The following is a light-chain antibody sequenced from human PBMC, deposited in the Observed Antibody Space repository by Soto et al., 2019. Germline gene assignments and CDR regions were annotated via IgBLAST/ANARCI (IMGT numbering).Light chain of an antibody. CDR2: DAA. CDR3: LQYEELPLT. V-gene: IGKV1-33*01. Sequence: DVQLTQSPSTLSASVGDRVAITCQASQSIANYLNWFQFRPGKAPQLLISDAAHLEPGVPSRCSGERSGSDFTLIINNHRPVDFATYYCLQYEELPLTFGGGTRV. CDR1: QSIANY. J-gene: IGKJ4*01.